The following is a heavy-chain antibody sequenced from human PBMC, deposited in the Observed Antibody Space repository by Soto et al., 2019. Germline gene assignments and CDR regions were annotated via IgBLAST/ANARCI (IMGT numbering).Heavy chain of an antibody. J-gene: IGHJ4*02. D-gene: IGHD5-18*01. Sequence: QVQLQESGPGLGTPSETLSLTCTVSGGSINSGDHYWSWIRQPPGKDLECIGYIFYSGTTYYNPYLESRVTIAVDTSKNQFSLKLRSVNAADTAVYYCARGRGYGYGIDYWGQGTLVTVSS. CDR2: IFYSGTT. CDR1: GGSINSGDHY. CDR3: ARGRGYGYGIDY. V-gene: IGHV4-30-4*01.